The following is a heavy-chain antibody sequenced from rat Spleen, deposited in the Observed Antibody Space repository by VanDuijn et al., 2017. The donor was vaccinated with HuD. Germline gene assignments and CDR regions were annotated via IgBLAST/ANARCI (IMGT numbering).Heavy chain of an antibody. CDR2: IIYDGSRT. CDR3: TTVLQGRGFAY. D-gene: IGHD1-1*01. V-gene: IGHV5S10*01. Sequence: EVQLVESGGGLVQPGRSLKLSCEASGFTFSDYNMAWVRQAPKKGLEWVAAIIYDGSRTFYRDSVKGRFTISRHNTQNTLYLQMNSLRSEDTATYYCTTVLQGRGFAYWGQGTLVTVSS. J-gene: IGHJ3*01. CDR1: GFTFSDYN.